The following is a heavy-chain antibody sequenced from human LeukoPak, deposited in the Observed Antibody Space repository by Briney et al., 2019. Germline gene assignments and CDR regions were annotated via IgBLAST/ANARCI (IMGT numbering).Heavy chain of an antibody. CDR3: TTELNPGIVGATHFDY. CDR2: IKSKTDGGTT. V-gene: IGHV3-15*01. CDR1: GFAVSSKY. D-gene: IGHD1-26*01. Sequence: GGSLRLSCVASGFAVSSKYMSWIRQAPGKGLEWVGRIKSKTDGGTTDYAAPVKGRFTISRDDSKNTLYLQMNSLKTEDTAVYYCTTELNPGIVGATHFDYWGQGTLVTVSS. J-gene: IGHJ4*02.